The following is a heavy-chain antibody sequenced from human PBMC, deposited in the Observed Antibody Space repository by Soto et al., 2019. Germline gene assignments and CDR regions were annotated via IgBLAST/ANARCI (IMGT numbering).Heavy chain of an antibody. Sequence: XESLLLSCAASGFTFSSYAMSWVRQAPGKGLEWVSAISGSGGSTYYADSVKGRFTISRDNSKNTLYLQMNSLRAEDTAVYYCAKDFQRFLEPPDAFDIWGQGTMVTVSS. CDR1: GFTFSSYA. CDR2: ISGSGGST. CDR3: AKDFQRFLEPPDAFDI. D-gene: IGHD3-3*01. V-gene: IGHV3-23*01. J-gene: IGHJ3*02.